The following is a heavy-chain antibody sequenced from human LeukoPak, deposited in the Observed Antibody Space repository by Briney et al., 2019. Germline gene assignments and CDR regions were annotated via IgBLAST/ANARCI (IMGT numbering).Heavy chain of an antibody. CDR1: GGTFSSYA. Sequence: ASVKVSCKASGGTFSSYAISWVRQAPGQGLEWMGRIIPIFGTANYAQKFQGRVTITTDESTSTAYMELSSLRSEDTAVYYCASQNYDFWSGYRPVEYYYYYIDVWGKGTTVTVSS. CDR2: IIPIFGTA. J-gene: IGHJ6*03. V-gene: IGHV1-69*05. D-gene: IGHD3-3*01. CDR3: ASQNYDFWSGYRPVEYYYYYIDV.